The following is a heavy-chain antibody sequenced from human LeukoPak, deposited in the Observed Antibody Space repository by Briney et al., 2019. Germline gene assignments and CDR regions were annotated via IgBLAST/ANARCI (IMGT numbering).Heavy chain of an antibody. CDR1: GFTFSSYS. D-gene: IGHD4-17*01. CDR2: IGGSSSSI. J-gene: IGHJ5*02. CDR3: ARDERARLRQLGTVNWFDP. V-gene: IGHV3-21*01. Sequence: GGSLRLSCAASGFTFSSYSMNWVRQAPGKGLEWVSSIGGSSSSIYYADSVKGRFTISRDNAKNSLYLQMNSLRAEDTAVYYCARDERARLRQLGTVNWFDPWGQGTLVTVSS.